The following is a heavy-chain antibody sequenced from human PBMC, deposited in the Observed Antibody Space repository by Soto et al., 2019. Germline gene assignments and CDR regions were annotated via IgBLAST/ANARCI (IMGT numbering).Heavy chain of an antibody. CDR3: ERARTAVPAYWYFDL. J-gene: IGHJ2*01. V-gene: IGHV4-31*03. CDR2: IFYSGST. CDR1: GGSIITGGHY. Sequence: SETLSLTGSVSGGSIITGGHYWSWVLQHPGKGLEWIGYIFYSGSTYYNPSLKSRTSISVDTSKNQFSLRLRSVTAADTAVYYCERARTAVPAYWYFDLWGRGSLVTVSS.